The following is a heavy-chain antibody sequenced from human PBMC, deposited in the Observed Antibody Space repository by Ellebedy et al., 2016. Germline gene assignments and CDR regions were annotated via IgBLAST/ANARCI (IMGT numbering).Heavy chain of an antibody. Sequence: GESLKISCAASGFTFSDYYMSWIRQAPGKGLEWVSYISSSGSTIYYADSVKGRFTISRDNAKKTLYLQMNSLRAEDTAIYYCAKADRISMVRGLVLILDYWGQGNLVTVSS. CDR1: GFTFSDYY. V-gene: IGHV3-11*01. CDR3: AKADRISMVRGLVLILDY. J-gene: IGHJ4*02. D-gene: IGHD3-10*01. CDR2: ISSSGSTI.